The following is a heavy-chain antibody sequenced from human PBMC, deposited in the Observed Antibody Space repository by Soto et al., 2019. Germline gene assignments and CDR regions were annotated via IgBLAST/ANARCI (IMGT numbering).Heavy chain of an antibody. V-gene: IGHV1-69*13. Sequence: ASVKVSCKASGYTFTSYDINWVRQATGQGLEWMGGIIPMFDTPIYAQKFQDRVTITADESTSTAYMQLSSLRSGDTAVYYCARSGGLDRDFNYWGQGSLVTVSS. D-gene: IGHD2-15*01. CDR3: ARSGGLDRDFNY. CDR2: IIPMFDTP. CDR1: GYTFTSYD. J-gene: IGHJ4*02.